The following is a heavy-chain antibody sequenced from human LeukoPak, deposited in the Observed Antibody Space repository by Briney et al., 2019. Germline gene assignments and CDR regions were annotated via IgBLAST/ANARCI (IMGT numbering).Heavy chain of an antibody. J-gene: IGHJ6*03. CDR2: IDSSGGYM. V-gene: IGHV3-21*06. CDR1: GFTFNTYS. CDR3: ARAVYSSSWPYYYYYMDV. D-gene: IGHD6-13*01. Sequence: GGSLRLSCEASGFTFNTYSMNWARQAPGKGLEWVSSIDSSGGYMFYADSVKGRFIISRDNAKDSLFLQMNSLRAEDTAVYYCARAVYSSSWPYYYYYMDVWGKGTTVTISS.